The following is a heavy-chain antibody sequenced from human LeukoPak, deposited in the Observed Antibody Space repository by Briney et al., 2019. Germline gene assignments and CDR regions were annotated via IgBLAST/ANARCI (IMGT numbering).Heavy chain of an antibody. Sequence: GASVKVSCKASGYTFTGYYMHRVRQAPGQGLEWMGWINPNSGGTNYAQKFQGWVTMTRDTSISTAYMELSRLRSDDTAVYYCARGDDILTGYLYYFDYWGQGTLVTVSS. CDR3: ARGDDILTGYLYYFDY. V-gene: IGHV1-2*04. CDR2: INPNSGGT. CDR1: GYTFTGYY. D-gene: IGHD3-9*01. J-gene: IGHJ4*02.